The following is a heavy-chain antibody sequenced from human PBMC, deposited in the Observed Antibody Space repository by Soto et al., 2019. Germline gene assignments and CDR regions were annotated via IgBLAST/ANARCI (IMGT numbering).Heavy chain of an antibody. D-gene: IGHD3-22*01. J-gene: IGHJ4*02. V-gene: IGHV3-48*02. CDR3: ARDNYDSSGYYPTYYFDY. CDR2: ISSSSSTI. Sequence: QPGGSLRLSCAASGFTFSSYSMNWVRQAPGKGLEWVSYISSSSSTIYYADSVKGRFTISRDNAKNSLYLQMNSLRDEDTAVYYCARDNYDSSGYYPTYYFDYWGQRTLVTVYS. CDR1: GFTFSSYS.